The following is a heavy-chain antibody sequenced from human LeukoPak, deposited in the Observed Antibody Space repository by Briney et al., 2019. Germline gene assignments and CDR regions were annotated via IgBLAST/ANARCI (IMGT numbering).Heavy chain of an antibody. J-gene: IGHJ6*04. CDR1: GGSISSSNW. D-gene: IGHD6-19*01. Sequence: PSETLSLTCAVSGGSISSSNWWSWVRQPPGKGLEWIGEIYHSGSTNYNPSLKSRVTISVDKSKNQFSLKLSSVTAADTAVYYCARAGYSSGPYYYYYGMDVWAKGPRSPSPQ. CDR2: IYHSGST. V-gene: IGHV4-4*02. CDR3: ARAGYSSGPYYYYYGMDV.